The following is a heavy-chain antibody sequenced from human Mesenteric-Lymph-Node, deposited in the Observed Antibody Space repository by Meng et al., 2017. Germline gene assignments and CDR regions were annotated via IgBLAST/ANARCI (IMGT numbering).Heavy chain of an antibody. CDR2: IYYSGST. CDR3: AGVVAVAGTDAFDI. D-gene: IGHD6-19*01. V-gene: IGHV4-59*01. Sequence: SETLSLTCTVSGGSISSYYWSWIRQPPGKGLEWIGYIYYSGSTNYNPSLKSRVTISVDTSKNQFSLKLSSVTAADTAVYYCAGVVAVAGTDAFDIWGQGTMVTVSS. J-gene: IGHJ3*02. CDR1: GGSISSYY.